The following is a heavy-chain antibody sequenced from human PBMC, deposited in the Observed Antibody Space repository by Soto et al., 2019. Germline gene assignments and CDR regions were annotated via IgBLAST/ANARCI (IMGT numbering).Heavy chain of an antibody. J-gene: IGHJ4*02. CDR1: GFTFSSYA. Sequence: GSLRLSCAASGFTFSSYAMSWVRQAPGKGLEWVSAISGSGGSTYYADSVKGRFTTSRDNSKNTLYLQMNSLRAEDTAVYYCAKDTNAYYDFWSGYYPFDYWGQGTLVTVSS. CDR3: AKDTNAYYDFWSGYYPFDY. CDR2: ISGSGGST. V-gene: IGHV3-23*01. D-gene: IGHD3-3*01.